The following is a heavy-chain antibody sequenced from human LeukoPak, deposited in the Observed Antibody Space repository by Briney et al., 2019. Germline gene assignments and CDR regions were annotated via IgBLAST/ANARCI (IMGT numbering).Heavy chain of an antibody. Sequence: SETLSLTCAVYGGSFSGYYWSWIRQPPGKGLGWIGEINHSGSTNYNPSLKSRVTISVDTSRNQFSLKLSSVTAADTAVYYCARAPNPDFFDDWGQGTLVTVSS. V-gene: IGHV4-34*01. J-gene: IGHJ4*02. CDR2: INHSGST. CDR1: GGSFSGYY. CDR3: ARAPNPDFFDD. D-gene: IGHD2-8*01.